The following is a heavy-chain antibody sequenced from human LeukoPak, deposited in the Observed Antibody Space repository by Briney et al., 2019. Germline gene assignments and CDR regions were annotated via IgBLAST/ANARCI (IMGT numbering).Heavy chain of an antibody. D-gene: IGHD3-10*01. J-gene: IGHJ4*02. Sequence: GGSLRLSCAASGFTFSSYGMHWVRQAPGKGLELVAVIWYDGSNKYYADSVKGRFTISRDNSKNTLYLQMNSLRAEDTAVYYCAKDLWITMVRGVIKDWGQGTLVTVSS. CDR2: IWYDGSNK. CDR1: GFTFSSYG. CDR3: AKDLWITMVRGVIKD. V-gene: IGHV3-33*06.